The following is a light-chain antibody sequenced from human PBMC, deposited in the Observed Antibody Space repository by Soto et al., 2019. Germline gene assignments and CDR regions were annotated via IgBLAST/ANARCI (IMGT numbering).Light chain of an antibody. Sequence: EFVLTQSPGTLSLSPGERATLYCRARQSLNSNFFAWYHPRPGQAPRLLIYGASTRVTGVPDRFSGIGSGTEFTLTISRLEPEDFAVYYCQEYGSAPPRYTFGQGTKLAI. J-gene: IGKJ2*01. CDR3: QEYGSAPPRYT. CDR1: QSLNSNF. V-gene: IGKV3-20*01. CDR2: GAS.